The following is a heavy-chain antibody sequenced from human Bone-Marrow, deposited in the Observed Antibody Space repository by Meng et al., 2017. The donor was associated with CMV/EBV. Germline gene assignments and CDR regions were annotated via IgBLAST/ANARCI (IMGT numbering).Heavy chain of an antibody. CDR2: INPSGGST. CDR3: ARDSLQPSYYYYGMDV. Sequence: ASVKVSCKASGYTFTSYYMHWVRQAPGQGLEWMGIINPSGGSTSYAQKFQGRVTMTRDTSTSTVYMELSSLRSEDTAVYYCARDSLQPSYYYYGMDVWGQGTTVTVSS. CDR1: GYTFTSYY. V-gene: IGHV1-46*01. J-gene: IGHJ6*02. D-gene: IGHD1-1*01.